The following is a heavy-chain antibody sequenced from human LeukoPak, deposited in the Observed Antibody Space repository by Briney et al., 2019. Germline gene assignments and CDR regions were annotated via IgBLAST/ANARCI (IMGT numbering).Heavy chain of an antibody. D-gene: IGHD3-3*01. CDR2: TIPIFGTA. CDR1: GSTISSYA. J-gene: IGHJ5*02. Sequence: ASGKVSCKASGSTISSYAISRVRQATGQGLEWMGGTIPIFGTANYAQKFQGRVTITADESTSTAYMELSSLRSEDTAVYYCARGEGFWSGYYKEWWFDPWGQGTLVTVSS. V-gene: IGHV1-69*13. CDR3: ARGEGFWSGYYKEWWFDP.